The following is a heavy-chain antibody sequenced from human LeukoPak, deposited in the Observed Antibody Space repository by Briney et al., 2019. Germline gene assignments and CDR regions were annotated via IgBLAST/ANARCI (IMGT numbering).Heavy chain of an antibody. Sequence: GRSLRLSCAASGFTIDDYAMHWVRQAPGKGLEWVAGISWNSGSIGYADSVKGRFTISRDNAKNSLYLQMNSLRAEDTALYYCAKAQIALLWFGRDNWFDPWGQGTLVTVSS. CDR3: AKAQIALLWFGRDNWFDP. V-gene: IGHV3-9*01. J-gene: IGHJ5*02. D-gene: IGHD3-10*01. CDR2: ISWNSGSI. CDR1: GFTIDDYA.